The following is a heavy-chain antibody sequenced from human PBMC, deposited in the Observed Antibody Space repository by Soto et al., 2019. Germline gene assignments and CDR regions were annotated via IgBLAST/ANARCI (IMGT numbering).Heavy chain of an antibody. D-gene: IGHD3-16*01. V-gene: IGHV3-53*01. CDR1: GFSVSNNH. J-gene: IGHJ4*02. Sequence: VQLVESGGGLIQPGGSLRLSCAASGFSVSNNHMTWVRQAAGKGLEWVSLIHGGGSTYYADSVKGRFTISRDNSKNTRYLQMDRLRAEDTAIYYCAGRLTTAASLDYWGQGTLVTVSS. CDR2: IHGGGST. CDR3: AGRLTTAASLDY.